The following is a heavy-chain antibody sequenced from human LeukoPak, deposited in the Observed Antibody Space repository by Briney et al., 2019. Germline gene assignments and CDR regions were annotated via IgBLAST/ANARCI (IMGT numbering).Heavy chain of an antibody. Sequence: GGSLRLSCAASGFTVSSNYMSWVRQAPGKGLEWVSAISGSGGSTYYADSVKGRFTISRDNSKNTLYLQMNSLRAEDTAVYYCGTSVTFGGVIDTDYFDYWGQGTLVTVSS. CDR1: GFTVSSNY. J-gene: IGHJ4*02. CDR3: GTSVTFGGVIDTDYFDY. CDR2: ISGSGGST. V-gene: IGHV3-23*01. D-gene: IGHD3-16*02.